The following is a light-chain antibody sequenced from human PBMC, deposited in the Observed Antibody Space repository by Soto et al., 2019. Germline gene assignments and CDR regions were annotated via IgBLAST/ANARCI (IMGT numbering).Light chain of an antibody. Sequence: DIQVTQSPSSLSASVVDRVTITFRSSQSISSYLNWYQQKPGKAPKLLIYDASSLESGVPSRFSGSGSGTDFTLTISSLQPEDFATYYCQKSYSNPGTFGRGTKVDIK. CDR1: QSISSY. CDR3: QKSYSNPGT. V-gene: IGKV1-39*01. J-gene: IGKJ4*01. CDR2: DAS.